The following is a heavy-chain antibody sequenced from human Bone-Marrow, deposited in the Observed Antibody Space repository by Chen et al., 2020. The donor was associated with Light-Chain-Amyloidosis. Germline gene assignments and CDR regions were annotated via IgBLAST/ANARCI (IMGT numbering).Heavy chain of an antibody. D-gene: IGHD3-3*02. CDR1: GYTFSNYW. J-gene: IGHJ6*02. CDR2: IFPGDSQA. Sequence: VKKAGESLNISCQGSGYTFSNYWIAWVRQRPGKGLEYLGLIFPGDSQAKYSPSFRGHIATSVDKSSATAYLQWGSLKASNTAVYYCARVGHFCKNADCSQYLYNGLSVWGQGTTVTVSS. CDR3: ARVGHFCKNADCSQYLYNGLSV. V-gene: IGHV5-51*01.